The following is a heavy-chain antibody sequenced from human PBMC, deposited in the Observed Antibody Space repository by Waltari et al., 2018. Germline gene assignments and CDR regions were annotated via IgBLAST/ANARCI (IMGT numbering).Heavy chain of an antibody. D-gene: IGHD3-16*01. J-gene: IGHJ4*02. CDR2: IYYSGST. V-gene: IGHV4-59*11. Sequence: QVQLQESGPGLVKPPETLSLTCTVPGASISSHYWSWIRQPPGKGLEWIGYIYYSGSTNYNPSLKSRVTISVDTSKNQFSLKLSSVTAADTAVYYCARGGGIGYYFDYWGQGTLVTVSS. CDR1: GASISSHY. CDR3: ARGGGIGYYFDY.